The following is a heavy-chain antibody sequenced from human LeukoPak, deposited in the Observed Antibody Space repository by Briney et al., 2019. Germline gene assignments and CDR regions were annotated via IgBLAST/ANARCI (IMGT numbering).Heavy chain of an antibody. D-gene: IGHD3-10*01. CDR3: AKDRLGNYGSGSSSDY. CDR1: GFTFSSYA. Sequence: GGSLRLSCAASGFTFSSYAMSWVRQAPGKGLEWVSAISGSGGSTYYADSVKGRFTISRDNSKNTLYLQMNSLRAEDTAVYYCAKDRLGNYGSGSSSDYWGQGTLVTVSS. V-gene: IGHV3-23*01. J-gene: IGHJ4*02. CDR2: ISGSGGST.